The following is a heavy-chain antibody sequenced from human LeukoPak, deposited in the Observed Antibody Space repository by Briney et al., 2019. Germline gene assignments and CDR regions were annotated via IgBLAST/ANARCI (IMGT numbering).Heavy chain of an antibody. D-gene: IGHD4-11*01. CDR2: IYYSGST. CDR1: GGSISHYY. CDR3: ARGNSNYYYMDV. V-gene: IGHV4-59*12. J-gene: IGHJ6*03. Sequence: SETLSLTCTVSGGSISHYYWSWIRQPPGKGLEWIGYIYYSGSTNYNPSLKSRVTISVDTSKNQFSLKLSSVTAADTAVYYCARGNSNYYYMDVWGKGTTVTVSS.